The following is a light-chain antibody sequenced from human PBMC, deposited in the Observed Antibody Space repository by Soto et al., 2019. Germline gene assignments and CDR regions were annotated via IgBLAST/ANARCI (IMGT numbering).Light chain of an antibody. CDR2: GAS. V-gene: IGKV3-15*01. CDR3: QQYNNWPPMA. Sequence: EIVMTQSPATLSVSPGERATLSCRASQSVSSNLAWYQQKPGQAPRLLIYGASTRATGIPARFSGSGSGTEFTLTISSLQSEDFAVYYWQQYNNWPPMAFGQGNKVEIK. CDR1: QSVSSN. J-gene: IGKJ1*01.